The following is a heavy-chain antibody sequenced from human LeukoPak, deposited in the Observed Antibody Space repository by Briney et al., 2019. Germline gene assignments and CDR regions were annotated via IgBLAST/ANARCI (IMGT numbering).Heavy chain of an antibody. V-gene: IGHV3-9*01. Sequence: PGGSLRLSCAAFGFTFDDYAMHWVRQAPGKGLEWVSGISWNSGSIGYADSVKGRFTISRDNAKNSLYLQMNSLRGEDTALYYCASHRDWNDGRNAFDFWGQGTMVTVSS. D-gene: IGHD1-1*01. CDR3: ASHRDWNDGRNAFDF. CDR2: ISWNSGSI. CDR1: GFTFDDYA. J-gene: IGHJ3*01.